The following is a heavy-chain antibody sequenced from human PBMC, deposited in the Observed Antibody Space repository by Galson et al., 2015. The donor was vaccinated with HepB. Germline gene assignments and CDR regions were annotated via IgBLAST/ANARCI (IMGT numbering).Heavy chain of an antibody. CDR1: GYSFTSYW. J-gene: IGHJ4*02. CDR3: ARVPFVVVVAAPHDY. Sequence: QSGAEMKKPGESLKISCKGSGYSFTSYWIGWVRQMPGKGLEWMGIIYPGDSDTRYSPSFQGQVTISADKSISTAYLQWSSLKASDTAMYYCARVPFVVVVAAPHDYWGQGTLVTVSS. V-gene: IGHV5-51*01. D-gene: IGHD2-15*01. CDR2: IYPGDSDT.